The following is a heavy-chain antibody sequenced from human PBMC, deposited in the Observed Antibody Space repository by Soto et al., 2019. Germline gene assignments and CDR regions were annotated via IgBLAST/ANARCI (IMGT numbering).Heavy chain of an antibody. Sequence: EVQLLESGGGLAQPGGSLRLSCAASGFTFSKYAMTWVRQAPGKGLECVSGVSGSGDSTHYADSVKGRFTISRDNSRNTLYLQMNSLRAEDTELYYCTKMGAEGCDYPDYWGQGTLVTVSS. CDR3: TKMGAEGCDYPDY. CDR2: VSGSGDST. D-gene: IGHD3-16*01. J-gene: IGHJ4*02. CDR1: GFTFSKYA. V-gene: IGHV3-23*01.